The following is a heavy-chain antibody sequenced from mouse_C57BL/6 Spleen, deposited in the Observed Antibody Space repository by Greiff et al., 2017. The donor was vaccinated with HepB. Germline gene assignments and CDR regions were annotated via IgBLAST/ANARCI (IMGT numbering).Heavy chain of an antibody. V-gene: IGHV2-9*01. J-gene: IGHJ4*01. D-gene: IGHD1-1*01. Sequence: VKLMESGPGLVAPSQCLSFSCTVSGFSFTSYGVDWVRQPPGKGLEWLGVIWGGGSTNYNTALMSRLSISKDNTKYQVFLKMNRLQTDNTAMYYCAKQNFYYGSSYAMDYWGQGTSVTVSS. CDR2: IWGGGST. CDR3: AKQNFYYGSSYAMDY. CDR1: GFSFTSYG.